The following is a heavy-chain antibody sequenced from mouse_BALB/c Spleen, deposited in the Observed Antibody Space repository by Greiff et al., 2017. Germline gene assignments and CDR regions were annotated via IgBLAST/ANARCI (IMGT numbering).Heavy chain of an antibody. D-gene: IGHD1-1*01. CDR3: NANYYGSSSYYYAMDY. J-gene: IGHJ4*01. CDR2: IDPENGDT. Sequence: VQLQQSGAELVRSGASVKLSCTASGFNIKDYYMHWVKQRPEQGLEWIGWIDPENGDTEYAPKFQGKATMTADTSSNTAYLQLSSLTSEDTAVYYCNANYYGSSSYYYAMDYWGQGTSVTVSA. V-gene: IGHV14-4*02. CDR1: GFNIKDYY.